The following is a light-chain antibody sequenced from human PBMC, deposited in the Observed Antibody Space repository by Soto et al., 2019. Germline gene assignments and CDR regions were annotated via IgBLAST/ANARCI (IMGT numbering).Light chain of an antibody. CDR1: QSVLYSSNNKNY. J-gene: IGKJ4*01. CDR2: WAS. CDR3: QQYYSTPLT. V-gene: IGKV4-1*01. Sequence: DIVMTQSPDSLAVSLGERATINCKSSQSVLYSSNNKNYLAWYQQKPGQPPKLLIYWASTRESGVTDRFSGSWPGTDFTLTISSLQAEDVAVYYCQQYYSTPLTFGGGTKVEIK.